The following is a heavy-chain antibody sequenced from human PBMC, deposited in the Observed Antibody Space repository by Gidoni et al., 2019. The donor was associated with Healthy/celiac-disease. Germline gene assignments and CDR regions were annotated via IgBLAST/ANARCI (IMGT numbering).Heavy chain of an antibody. CDR2: IYSGCST. J-gene: IGHJ6*02. D-gene: IGHD3-10*01. Sequence: EVQLVESGGGLVQPGGSLRLSCAASGFTVSSNYMSWVRQAPGKGLEWVSVIYSGCSTYYADSVKGRVTISRHNSKNTLYLQMNSLRAEDTAVYYCARDAGYGSGSYYTEPYYYGMDVWGQGTTVTVSS. V-gene: IGHV3-53*04. CDR3: ARDAGYGSGSYYTEPYYYGMDV. CDR1: GFTVSSNY.